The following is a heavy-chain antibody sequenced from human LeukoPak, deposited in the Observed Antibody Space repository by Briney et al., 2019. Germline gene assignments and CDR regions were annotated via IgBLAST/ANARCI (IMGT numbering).Heavy chain of an antibody. CDR3: ARDPTFGI. CDR2: ITGSSNYT. Sequence: GGSLRLSCAASGFTFSSYSMNWVRQAPGKGLEWVSSITGSSNYTYHADSVRGRFTISRDNARNSLYLQTNSLRAEDTAIYYCARDPTFGIWGRGTMVTVSS. V-gene: IGHV3-21*01. J-gene: IGHJ3*02. CDR1: GFTFSSYS.